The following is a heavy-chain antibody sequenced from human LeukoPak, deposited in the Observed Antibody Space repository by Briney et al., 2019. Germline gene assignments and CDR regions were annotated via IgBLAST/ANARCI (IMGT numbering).Heavy chain of an antibody. J-gene: IGHJ4*02. V-gene: IGHV5-51*01. CDR1: GYSFTSYW. Sequence: GEPLKISCKGSGYSFTSYWIGWVRQMPGKGLEWMGIIYPGDSDTRYSPSFQGQVTISADKSISTAYLQWSSLKASDTAMYYCARRISNPTGWLQLDYWGQGTLVTVSS. CDR2: IYPGDSDT. D-gene: IGHD5-24*01. CDR3: ARRISNPTGWLQLDY.